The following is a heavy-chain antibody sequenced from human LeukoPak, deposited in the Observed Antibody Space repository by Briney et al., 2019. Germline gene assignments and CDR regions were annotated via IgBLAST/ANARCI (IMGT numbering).Heavy chain of an antibody. Sequence: PGGSLRLSCAASGFTFSSYGMHWVRQAPGKGLEWVAVISYDGSNKYYADSVKGRFTISRDNSKNTLYLQMNSLRAEDTAVYYCAKDRKLGSGSVYYYYYYMDVWGKGTTVTVSS. V-gene: IGHV3-30*18. D-gene: IGHD3-22*01. J-gene: IGHJ6*03. CDR1: GFTFSSYG. CDR2: ISYDGSNK. CDR3: AKDRKLGSGSVYYYYYYMDV.